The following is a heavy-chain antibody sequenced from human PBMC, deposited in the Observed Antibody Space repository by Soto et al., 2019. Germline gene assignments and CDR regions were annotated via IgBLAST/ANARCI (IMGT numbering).Heavy chain of an antibody. V-gene: IGHV1-46*01. Sequence: ASVKVSCKAPGYTFTSYYMHWVRQAPGQGLEWMGIINPSGGSTSYAQKFQGRVTMTRDTSTSTVYMELSSLRSEDTAVYYCAREVGVTTTGSPDAFDIWGQGTMVTVSS. CDR3: AREVGVTTTGSPDAFDI. J-gene: IGHJ3*02. CDR1: GYTFTSYY. CDR2: INPSGGST. D-gene: IGHD1-26*01.